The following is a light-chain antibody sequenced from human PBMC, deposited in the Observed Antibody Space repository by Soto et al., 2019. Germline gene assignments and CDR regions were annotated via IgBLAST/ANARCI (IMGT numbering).Light chain of an antibody. V-gene: IGLV3-21*04. CDR2: NEV. J-gene: IGLJ2*01. Sequence: SYELTQPPSVSVAPGMTARITCGGNNIGSKSVHWYQQKPGQAPVLVINNEVDRPSGIPERFFCSNSGNTATLTITSADAGDEAGYYCHLCDSDGDHPVFGGGTKPTVL. CDR1: NIGSKS. CDR3: HLCDSDGDHPV.